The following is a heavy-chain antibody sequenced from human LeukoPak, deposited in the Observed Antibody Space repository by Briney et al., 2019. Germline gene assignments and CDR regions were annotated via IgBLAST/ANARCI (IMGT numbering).Heavy chain of an antibody. CDR1: GFTFSSYW. J-gene: IGHJ3*02. V-gene: IGHV3-7*01. CDR2: IKQDGSEK. Sequence: PGGSLRLSCAASGFTFSSYWMSWVRQAPGKGLEWVANIKQDGSEKYYVDSVKGRFTISRDNAKNSLYLQMNSLRAEETAVYYCARPMIVVVFDAFDIWGQGTMVTVSS. CDR3: ARPMIVVVFDAFDI. D-gene: IGHD3-22*01.